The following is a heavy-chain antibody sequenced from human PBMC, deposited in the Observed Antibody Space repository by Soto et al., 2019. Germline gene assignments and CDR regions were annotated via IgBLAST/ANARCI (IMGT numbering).Heavy chain of an antibody. V-gene: IGHV1-3*05. CDR1: GYTFTSYA. CDR2: INAGNGNT. CDR3: ARLGGYGVGDYYYGMDV. Sequence: QVQLVQSGAEEKKPGASVKVSCKASGYTFTSYAMHWVRQAPGQRLEWMGWINAGNGNTKYSQKFQGRVTITRGTSASTAYMELSSLRSEDTAVYYCARLGGYGVGDYYYGMDVWGQGTTVTVSS. D-gene: IGHD5-12*01. J-gene: IGHJ6*02.